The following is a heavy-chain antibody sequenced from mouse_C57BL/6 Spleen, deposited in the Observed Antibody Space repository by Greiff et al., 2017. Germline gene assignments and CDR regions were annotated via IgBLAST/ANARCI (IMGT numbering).Heavy chain of an antibody. Sequence: QVQLQQSGAELVRPGASVTLSCKASGYTFTDYEMHWVKQTPVHGLEWIGAIDPETGGPAYNQKFKGKAILTADKSSSTAYMELRSLTSEDSAVYYCTRSLFYYGSSYKGYFDVWGTGTTVTVSS. D-gene: IGHD1-1*01. CDR3: TRSLFYYGSSYKGYFDV. J-gene: IGHJ1*03. CDR1: GYTFTDYE. V-gene: IGHV1-15*01. CDR2: IDPETGGP.